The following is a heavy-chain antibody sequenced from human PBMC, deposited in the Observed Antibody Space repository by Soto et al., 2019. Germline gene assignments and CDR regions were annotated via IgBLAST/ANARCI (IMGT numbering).Heavy chain of an antibody. J-gene: IGHJ4*02. CDR1: GGSISSSSYY. V-gene: IGHV4-39*07. CDR3: ARGDSSGWYFDY. D-gene: IGHD6-19*01. CDR2: IYYSGST. Sequence: PSETLSLTCTVSGGSISSSSYYWGWIRQPPGKGLEWIGSIYYSGSTNYNPSLKSRVTISVDTSKNQFSLKLSSVTAADTAVYYCARGDSSGWYFDYWGQGTLVTVSS.